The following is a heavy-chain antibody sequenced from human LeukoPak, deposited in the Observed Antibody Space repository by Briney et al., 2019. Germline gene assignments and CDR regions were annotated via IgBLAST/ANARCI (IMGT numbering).Heavy chain of an antibody. CDR1: GFTFSSYS. V-gene: IGHV3-21*01. D-gene: IGHD3-16*01. Sequence: GGSLRLSCAASGFTFSSYSMNWVRQAPGKGLEWVSSISSSSSYIYYADSVKGRFTISRDNAKNSLYLQMNSLRAEDTAVYYCARRQGDCVCGTPGNWGQGTLVTVSS. CDR2: ISSSSSYI. J-gene: IGHJ4*02. CDR3: ARRQGDCVCGTPGN.